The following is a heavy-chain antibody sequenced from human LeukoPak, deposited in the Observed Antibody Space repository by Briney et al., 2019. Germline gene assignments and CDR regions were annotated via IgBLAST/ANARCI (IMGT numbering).Heavy chain of an antibody. Sequence: GGSLRLSCAASGFTFSDCYMSWIRQAPGKGLEWISYISSSGGTIYYADSVKGRFTISRDNAKNSLYLQMNSLRAEDTAVYYCTSGYYDYWGQGTLVTVSS. CDR3: TSGYYDY. J-gene: IGHJ4*02. V-gene: IGHV3-11*01. CDR2: ISSSGGTI. CDR1: GFTFSDCY.